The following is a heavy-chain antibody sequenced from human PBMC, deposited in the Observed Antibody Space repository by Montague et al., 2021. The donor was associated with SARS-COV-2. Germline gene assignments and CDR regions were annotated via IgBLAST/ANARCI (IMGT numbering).Heavy chain of an antibody. CDR3: ARGQVTISGVLIFIPAAGHWDV. V-gene: IGHV4-34*01. D-gene: IGHD3-3*01. CDR2: INHTGSA. Sequence: SETLSLTCAVYSGSFSDYYWTWIRQSPGKGLEWIGEINHTGSATYNPSLKGRATLSRDTSKNQFSLKLQSVTPADTAVYYCARGQVTISGVLIFIPAAGHWDVWGQGTSVTVSS. CDR1: SGSFSDYY. J-gene: IGHJ3*01.